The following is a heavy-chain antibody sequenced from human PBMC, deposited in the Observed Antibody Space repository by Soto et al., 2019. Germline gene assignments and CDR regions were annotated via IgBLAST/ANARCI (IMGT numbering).Heavy chain of an antibody. CDR1: GGSFSGYY. V-gene: IGHV4-34*01. CDR2: INHSGST. J-gene: IGHJ6*02. CDR3: ARLYYDFWSGYIGHYYYGMDV. D-gene: IGHD3-3*01. Sequence: SETLSLTCAVYGGSFSGYYWSWIRQPPGKGLEWIGEINHSGSTNYNPSLKSRVTISVDTSKNQFSLKLSSVTAADTAVYYCARLYYDFWSGYIGHYYYGMDVWGQGTTVTVSS.